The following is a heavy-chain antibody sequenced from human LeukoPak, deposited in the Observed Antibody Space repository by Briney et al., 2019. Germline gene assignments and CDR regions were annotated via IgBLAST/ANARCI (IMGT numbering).Heavy chain of an antibody. CDR2: TSYDGSNN. CDR1: GFTFNRHG. CDR3: AKDRDYGDYWGVWWYFDL. V-gene: IGHV3-30*18. D-gene: IGHD4-17*01. J-gene: IGHJ2*01. Sequence: GGSLRLSCAASGFTFNRHGMNWVRLAPGKGLEWVAVTSYDGSNNYYSESVKGRFTISRDNSKNTVSLQMNSLRAEDTAVYYCAKDRDYGDYWGVWWYFDLWGRGTLVTVSS.